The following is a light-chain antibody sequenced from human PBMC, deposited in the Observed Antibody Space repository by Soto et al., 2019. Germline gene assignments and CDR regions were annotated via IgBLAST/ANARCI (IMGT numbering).Light chain of an antibody. CDR2: EGT. J-gene: IGLJ2*01. V-gene: IGLV2-23*01. CDR3: CSYVGSRAVV. Sequence: QSALTQPASVSGSPGQSITLSCTGTSTDLGSYNLVSWYQQHPGKAPKLVIYEGTKRPSGVSNRFSGSKSGTTASLTISGLQAEDEADYYCCSYVGSRAVVFGGGTKVTVL. CDR1: STDLGSYNL.